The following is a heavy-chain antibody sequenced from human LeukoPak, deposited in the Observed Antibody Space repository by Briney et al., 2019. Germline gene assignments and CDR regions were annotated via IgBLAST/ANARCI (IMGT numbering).Heavy chain of an antibody. Sequence: ASVKVSCKASGYTFTGYYMHWVRQAPGQGLEWMGWMNPNSGNTGYAQKFQGRVTITRNTSISTAYMELSSLRSEDTAMYYCARRIDRGWGSMFDPWGQGTLVTVSS. D-gene: IGHD3-16*01. CDR2: MNPNSGNT. CDR3: ARRIDRGWGSMFDP. J-gene: IGHJ5*02. V-gene: IGHV1-8*03. CDR1: GYTFTGYY.